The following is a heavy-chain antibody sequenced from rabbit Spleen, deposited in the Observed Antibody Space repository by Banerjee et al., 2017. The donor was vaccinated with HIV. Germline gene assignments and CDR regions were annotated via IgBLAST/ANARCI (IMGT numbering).Heavy chain of an antibody. V-gene: IGHV1S40*01. D-gene: IGHD8-1*01. CDR3: ARDGAGGSYFAL. J-gene: IGHJ4*01. Sequence: QSLEESGGDLVEPGASLTLTCTASGFTITSSYWMCWVRQAPGKGLEWITCVYGDSSGSTYYASWAKGRFSISKSSSTTVTLQMTSLTAADTATYFCARDGAGGSYFALWGPGTLVTVS. CDR2: VYGDSSGST. CDR1: GFTITSSYW.